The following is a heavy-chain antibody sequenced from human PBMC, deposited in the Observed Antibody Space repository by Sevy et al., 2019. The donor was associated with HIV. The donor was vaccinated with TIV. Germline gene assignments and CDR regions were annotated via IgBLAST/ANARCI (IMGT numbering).Heavy chain of an antibody. D-gene: IGHD2-15*01. CDR1: GFTFSSYW. V-gene: IGHV3-7*03. CDR2: IKQDGSEK. Sequence: GGSLRLSCAASGFTFSSYWMSWVRQAPGKGLEWVANIKQDGSEKYYVDSVKGRFTISRDNAKNSLYLQMNSLRAEETAVYYCARGLKDIVVVVAATPDYWGQRTLVTVSS. CDR3: ARGLKDIVVVVAATPDY. J-gene: IGHJ4*02.